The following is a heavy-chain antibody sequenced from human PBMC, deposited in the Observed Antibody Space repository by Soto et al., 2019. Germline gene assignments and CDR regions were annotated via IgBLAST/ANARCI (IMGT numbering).Heavy chain of an antibody. J-gene: IGHJ4*02. CDR1: GYTFTGYY. CDR3: ARGAYYYDSSGYSYSLDS. V-gene: IGHV1-2*02. D-gene: IGHD3-22*01. CDR2: INPNSGGT. Sequence: QVQLVQSGAEVKKPGASVKVSCKASGYTFTGYYMHWVRQAPGQGLEWMGWINPNSGGTNYAQKLQGRVTMTMDTSISIAYMELSRLRTDDTAVYYCARGAYYYDSSGYSYSLDSWGQGTLVTVSS.